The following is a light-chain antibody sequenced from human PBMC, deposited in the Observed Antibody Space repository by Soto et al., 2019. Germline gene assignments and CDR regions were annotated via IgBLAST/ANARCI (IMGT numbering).Light chain of an antibody. CDR3: QQYGSWT. CDR2: GTS. J-gene: IGKJ1*01. V-gene: IGKV3-20*01. CDR1: QTISSNN. Sequence: EIVLTQSPGTLSVSPGERATLSCRASQTISSNNLAWYQQKPGQAPSLLIYGTSSRATGIPDRFRGSGSGTGFTLTISRLEPEDSAVYYCQQYGSWTFGQGTKVEI.